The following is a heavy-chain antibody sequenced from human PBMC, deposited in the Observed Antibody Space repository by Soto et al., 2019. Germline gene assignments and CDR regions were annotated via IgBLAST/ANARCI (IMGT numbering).Heavy chain of an antibody. Sequence: QVQLVQSGAEVKKPGASVKVSCKASGYTFTSYYMHWVRLAPGQGLAWMGIINPDGGGTSYAQQFQGRVIMTRDTSTSTVYLEMSSLRSEDTAVYYCAVGGNSLGMDVWGQGTTVTVSS. CDR2: INPDGGGT. J-gene: IGHJ6*02. V-gene: IGHV1-46*01. D-gene: IGHD4-4*01. CDR1: GYTFTSYY. CDR3: AVGGNSLGMDV.